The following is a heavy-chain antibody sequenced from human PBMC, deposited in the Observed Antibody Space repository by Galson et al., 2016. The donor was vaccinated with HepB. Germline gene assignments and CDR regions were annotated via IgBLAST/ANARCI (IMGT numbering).Heavy chain of an antibody. CDR1: GYTFSSYG. D-gene: IGHD3-3*01. Sequence: SCKASGYTFSSYGISWVRQAPGQGLEWMGWISAYKGNTNHAQKLQGRVTMTTDTSTSTAYMELRSLRSDDTAVYYCARSGQFLEWLLNLDYWGQGTLVTVFS. CDR3: ARSGQFLEWLLNLDY. CDR2: ISAYKGNT. J-gene: IGHJ4*02. V-gene: IGHV1-18*01.